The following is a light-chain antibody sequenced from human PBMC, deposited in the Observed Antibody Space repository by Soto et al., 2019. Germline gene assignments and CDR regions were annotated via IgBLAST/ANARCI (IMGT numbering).Light chain of an antibody. CDR2: GAS. CDR3: QQYNNWPPWT. V-gene: IGKV3D-15*01. CDR1: QSVSSN. Sequence: EIVMTQSPATLSVSPGERATLSCRASQSVSSNLAWYQQKPGQAPRLLIYGASTRATGIPSRFSGSASGTDFTLTISSLLSEDFAVYYCQQYNNWPPWTFGQGTKVEIK. J-gene: IGKJ1*01.